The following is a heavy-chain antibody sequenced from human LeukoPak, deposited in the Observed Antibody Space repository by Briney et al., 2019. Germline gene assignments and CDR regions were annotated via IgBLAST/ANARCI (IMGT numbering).Heavy chain of an antibody. CDR3: ARLRVRGVPLYWFDP. J-gene: IGHJ5*02. V-gene: IGHV1-18*01. CDR1: GYTFTSYG. D-gene: IGHD3-10*01. Sequence: ASVKVSCKASGYTFTSYGISWVRQAPGQGLEWMGWISAYNGNTNYAQKLQGRVTMTTDTSTSTAYMELRSLRSDDTAVYYCARLRVRGVPLYWFDPWGQGTLVTVSS. CDR2: ISAYNGNT.